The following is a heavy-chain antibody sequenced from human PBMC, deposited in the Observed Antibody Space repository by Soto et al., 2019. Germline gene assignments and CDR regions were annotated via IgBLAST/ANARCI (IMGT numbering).Heavy chain of an antibody. CDR1: GYTFSDYY. Sequence: QVQLVESGGDLVKPGGSLRLSCAASGYTFSDYYMSWIHQAPGKGLEWISYIDTSGTKIYYADSVKGRFTITRDNAKNSLYLEMNSLRDEDTAVYYCASHYDTWSGYLSPVDYWGQGTLVTVSS. J-gene: IGHJ4*02. CDR3: ASHYDTWSGYLSPVDY. CDR2: IDTSGTKI. V-gene: IGHV3-11*01. D-gene: IGHD3-3*01.